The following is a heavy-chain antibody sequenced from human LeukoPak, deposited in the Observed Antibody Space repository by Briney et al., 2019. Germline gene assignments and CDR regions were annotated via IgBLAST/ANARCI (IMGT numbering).Heavy chain of an antibody. J-gene: IGHJ4*02. CDR3: ARRTFGGVIKY. Sequence: SGTLSLTCAVSGGSISSSNWWSWVRQPPGKGLEWIGEIYHSGSTNYNPSLKSRVTISVDTSKNQSSLKLSSVTVADTAVYYCARRTFGGVIKYWGQGILVTVSS. CDR1: GGSISSSNW. D-gene: IGHD3-16*02. V-gene: IGHV4-4*02. CDR2: IYHSGST.